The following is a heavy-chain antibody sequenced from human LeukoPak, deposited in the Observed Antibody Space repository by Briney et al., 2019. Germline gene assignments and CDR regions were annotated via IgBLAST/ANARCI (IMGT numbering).Heavy chain of an antibody. V-gene: IGHV4-59*01. CDR3: ARDLGDYGDY. J-gene: IGHJ4*02. CDR2: IYYSGTT. CDR1: GGSISSYY. Sequence: SETLSLTCTVSGGSISSYYWSWIRQPPGKGLEWIGYIYYSGTTNYNPSLKSRVTISVDTSKNQFSLKLSSVTAADTAVYYCARDLGDYGDYWGQGTLVTVSS.